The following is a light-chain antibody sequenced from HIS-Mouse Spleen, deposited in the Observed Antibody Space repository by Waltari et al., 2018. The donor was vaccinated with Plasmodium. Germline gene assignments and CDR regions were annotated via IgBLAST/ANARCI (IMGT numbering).Light chain of an antibody. CDR2: GAS. J-gene: IGKJ3*01. V-gene: IGKV3-15*01. CDR1: QSVSSN. Sequence: EIVMTQSPAHLSVSPGERATLPCTASQSVSSNLAWYQQKPGQAPRLLIYGASTRATGIPARFSGSGSGTEFTLTISSLQSEDFAVYYCQQYNNWSFTFGPGTKVDIK. CDR3: QQYNNWSFT.